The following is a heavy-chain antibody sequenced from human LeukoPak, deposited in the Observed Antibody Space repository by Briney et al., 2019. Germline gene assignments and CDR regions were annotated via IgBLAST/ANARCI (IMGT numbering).Heavy chain of an antibody. J-gene: IGHJ4*02. CDR3: ARETRYSSSQKLDY. Sequence: GRSLRLSCAASGFTFSSYGMHWVRQAPGKGLEWVAVIWYGGSNKYYADSVKGRFTISRDNSKNTLYLQMNSLRAEDTAVYYCARETRYSSSQKLDYWGQGTLVTVSS. CDR2: IWYGGSNK. D-gene: IGHD6-13*01. CDR1: GFTFSSYG. V-gene: IGHV3-33*08.